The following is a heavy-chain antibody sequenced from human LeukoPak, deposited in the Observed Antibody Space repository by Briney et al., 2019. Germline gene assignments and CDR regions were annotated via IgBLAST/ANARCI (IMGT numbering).Heavy chain of an antibody. CDR3: VRSNSGGTCVDY. D-gene: IGHD2-15*01. CDR1: GFTFSTYA. V-gene: IGHV3-23*01. J-gene: IGHJ4*02. CDR2: IRGNGGAT. Sequence: GGSLRLSCAASGFTFSTYAMTWVRQAPGKGLEWVSAIRGNGGATYYADSVKGRFTISRDNSKNSLYLQMNSLRAEDTAVYFCVRSNSGGTCVDYWGQGSLVTVSS.